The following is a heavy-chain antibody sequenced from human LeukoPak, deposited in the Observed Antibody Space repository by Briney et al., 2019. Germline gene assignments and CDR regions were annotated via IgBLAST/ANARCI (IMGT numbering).Heavy chain of an antibody. V-gene: IGHV1-8*02. CDR2: MNPNSGNT. D-gene: IGHD3-10*01. CDR3: ARGQIRRPRPGFDS. CDR1: GYTFTSYD. J-gene: IGHJ5*01. Sequence: ASVKVSCKASGYTFTSYDINWVRQATGQGLEWMGWMNPNSGNTGYAQKFQGRVTMTRNTSISTAYMELSSLRSEDTAVYYCARGQIRRPRPGFDSWGQGTLVTVSS.